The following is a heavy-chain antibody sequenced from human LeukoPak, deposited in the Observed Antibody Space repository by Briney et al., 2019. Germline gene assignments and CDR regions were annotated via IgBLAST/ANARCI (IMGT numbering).Heavy chain of an antibody. Sequence: GGSLRLSCAASGFTLSNYWMSWVREAPGGGREGLANIKQAGDEHSYVDSVRRRFTISRGNAKNSLYLQMNSLRAEDTAVYYCARLAPDGYNFLGMDVWGQGTTVTVSS. J-gene: IGHJ6*02. V-gene: IGHV3-7*01. CDR1: GFTLSNYW. D-gene: IGHD5-24*01. CDR3: ARLAPDGYNFLGMDV. CDR2: IKQAGDEH.